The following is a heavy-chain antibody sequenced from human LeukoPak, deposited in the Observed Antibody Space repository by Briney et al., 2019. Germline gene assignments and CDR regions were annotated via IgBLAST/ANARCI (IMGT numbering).Heavy chain of an antibody. V-gene: IGHV3-49*03. CDR2: IRSKAYGGTT. D-gene: IGHD6-13*01. J-gene: IGHJ4*02. CDR3: TRDGRQQLVRHRGYDY. Sequence: GGSLRLSCTASGFTFGDYAMSWFRQAPGKGLEWVGFIRSKAYGGTTEYAASVKGRFTISRDDSKSIAYLQMNSLKTEDTAVYYCTRDGRQQLVRHRGYDYWGQGTLVTVSS. CDR1: GFTFGDYA.